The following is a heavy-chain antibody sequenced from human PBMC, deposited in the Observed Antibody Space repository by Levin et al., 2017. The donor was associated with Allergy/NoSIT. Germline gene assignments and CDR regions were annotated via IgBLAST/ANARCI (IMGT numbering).Heavy chain of an antibody. CDR2: IYYSGST. J-gene: IGHJ1*01. Sequence: PSETLSLTCTVSGGSISSSSYYWGWIRQPPGKGLEWIGSIYYSGSTYYNPSLKSRVTISVDTSKNQFSLKLSSVTAADTAVYYCARAVVGTSPTGYFQHWGQGTLVTVSS. CDR1: GGSISSSSYY. CDR3: ARAVVGTSPTGYFQH. D-gene: IGHD1-14*01. V-gene: IGHV4-39*07.